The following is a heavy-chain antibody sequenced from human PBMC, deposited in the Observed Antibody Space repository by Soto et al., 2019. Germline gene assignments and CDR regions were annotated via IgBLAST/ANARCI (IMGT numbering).Heavy chain of an antibody. CDR1: A. Sequence: AMPGCRKTPGKGLEWVAVISYDGSNKYYADSVKGRFTISRDNSKNTLYLQMNSLRAEDTAVYYCATDRGEAPSLDYWGKGPLV. J-gene: IGHJ4*02. V-gene: IGHV3-30-3*01. D-gene: IGHD3-10*01. CDR3: ATDRGEAPSLDY. CDR2: ISYDGSNK.